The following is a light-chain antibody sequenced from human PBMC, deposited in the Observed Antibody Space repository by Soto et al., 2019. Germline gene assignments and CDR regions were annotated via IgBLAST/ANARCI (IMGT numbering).Light chain of an antibody. CDR1: SSDVGGYDY. CDR2: DVS. Sequence: QSALTQPASVSGSPVQSITISCTGTSSDVGGYDYVSWYQQHPGKAPKLMIYDVSSRPSGVSNRFSGSKSGSTASLTISGLQAEDEADYYCNSYTSSTTLVFGGGTKLTVL. J-gene: IGLJ2*01. V-gene: IGLV2-14*03. CDR3: NSYTSSTTLV.